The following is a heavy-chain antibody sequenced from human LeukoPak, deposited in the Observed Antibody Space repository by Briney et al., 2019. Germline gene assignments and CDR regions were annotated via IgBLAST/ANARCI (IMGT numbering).Heavy chain of an antibody. D-gene: IGHD3-16*01. V-gene: IGHV4-38-2*02. Sequence: SETLSLTCTVSGYSISSGYYWGWIRQPPGKGLEWIGSIYHSGSTYYNPSLKSRVTMSVDTSKNQFSLKLSSVTAADTAVYYCARDPSRWGGYFDYWGQGTLVTVSS. CDR1: GYSISSGYY. J-gene: IGHJ4*02. CDR2: IYHSGST. CDR3: ARDPSRWGGYFDY.